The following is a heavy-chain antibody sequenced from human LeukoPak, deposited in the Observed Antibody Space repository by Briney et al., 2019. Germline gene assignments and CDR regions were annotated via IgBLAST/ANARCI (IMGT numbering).Heavy chain of an antibody. Sequence: ASVKVSCKASGYTFTSYGISWVRQAPGQGLEWMGWIHPNRGNTNYAQEFQGRVTMTRDTSISTAYMELNRLTSDDTAVYYCAKVTATTFDYWGQGTLVTVSS. D-gene: IGHD2-21*02. CDR3: AKVTATTFDY. V-gene: IGHV1-2*02. J-gene: IGHJ4*02. CDR2: IHPNRGNT. CDR1: GYTFTSYG.